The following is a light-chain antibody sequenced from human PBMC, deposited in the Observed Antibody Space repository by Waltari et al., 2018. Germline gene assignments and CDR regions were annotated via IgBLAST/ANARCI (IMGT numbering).Light chain of an antibody. CDR1: QSVSSSH. Sequence: SSRASQSVSSSHLAGYQQKPGQAPRLLIYGASSRATGIPDRFSGSGSGTDFTLTISRLEPEDFAVYYCQQYGSSPRTFGQGTKVEIK. CDR2: GAS. V-gene: IGKV3-20*01. CDR3: QQYGSSPRT. J-gene: IGKJ1*01.